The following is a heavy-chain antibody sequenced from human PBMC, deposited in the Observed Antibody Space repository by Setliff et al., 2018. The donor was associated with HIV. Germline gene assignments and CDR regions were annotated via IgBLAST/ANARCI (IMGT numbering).Heavy chain of an antibody. CDR3: VRLYRGSTTKEKSDS. CDR1: GHSISSGYH. CDR2: IYYSGST. Sequence: TSETLSLTCAVSGHSISSGYHWGWIRQPPGKGLEWIASIYYSGSTSYNPALKSRVTMSVDAAKSQFFLKVASVTAADTAMYFCVRLYRGSTTKEKSDSWGQGMLVTV. J-gene: IGHJ4*02. D-gene: IGHD1-26*01. V-gene: IGHV4-38-2*01.